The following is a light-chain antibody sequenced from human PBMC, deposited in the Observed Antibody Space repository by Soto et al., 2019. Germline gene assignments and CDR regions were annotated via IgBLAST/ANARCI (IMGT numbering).Light chain of an antibody. V-gene: IGKV1-5*03. CDR2: KAS. CDR1: QSISNW. CDR3: QQYNDYSWT. J-gene: IGKJ1*01. Sequence: DIQMTQSPSTLSASVGDRVTITCRASQSISNWLAWYQQKPGKASKLLVYKASSLESGVPSRFSGSGSGTEFTLTISSLQPDDFATYYCQQYNDYSWTFAQGTKVEIK.